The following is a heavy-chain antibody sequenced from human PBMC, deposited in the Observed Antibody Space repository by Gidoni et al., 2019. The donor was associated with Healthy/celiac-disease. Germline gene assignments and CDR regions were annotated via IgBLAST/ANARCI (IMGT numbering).Heavy chain of an antibody. V-gene: IGHV1-69*01. J-gene: IGHJ4*02. CDR3: ARDTVGATQLDY. Sequence: QVQLVQSGAEVKKPGSSVKVSCKASGGTFSSYASSWVRQAPGQGLEWMGGIIPNFGTANYAQKFQGRVTITADESTSTAYMELSSLRSEDTAVYYCARDTVGATQLDYWGQGTLVTVSS. D-gene: IGHD1-26*01. CDR2: IIPNFGTA. CDR1: GGTFSSYA.